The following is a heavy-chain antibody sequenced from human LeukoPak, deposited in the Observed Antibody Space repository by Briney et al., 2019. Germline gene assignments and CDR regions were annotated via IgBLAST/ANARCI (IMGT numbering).Heavy chain of an antibody. CDR3: ARQTYYDSWSGYYIPYFDY. Sequence: ASVKVSCKASGYTFTSYGISWVRQAPGQGLEWMGWISAYNGNTNYAQKLQGRVTMTTDTSTSTAYMELRSLRSDDTAVYYCARQTYYDSWSGYYIPYFDYWGQGTLVTVSS. D-gene: IGHD3-3*01. V-gene: IGHV1-18*01. CDR1: GYTFTSYG. CDR2: ISAYNGNT. J-gene: IGHJ4*02.